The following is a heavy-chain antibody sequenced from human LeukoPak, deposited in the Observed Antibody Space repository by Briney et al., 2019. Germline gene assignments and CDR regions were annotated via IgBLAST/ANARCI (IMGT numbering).Heavy chain of an antibody. J-gene: IGHJ3*02. V-gene: IGHV3-21*01. Sequence: GGSLRLSCAASGFSFSGSSMDWVRQAPGKGLEWVSSISIDNTYIYYADSVRGRFTISRDNAKNSLYLQMNSLRAEDTAVYYCARDFKPWAFDIWGQGTMVTVSS. CDR3: ARDFKPWAFDI. CDR1: GFSFSGSS. CDR2: ISIDNTYI.